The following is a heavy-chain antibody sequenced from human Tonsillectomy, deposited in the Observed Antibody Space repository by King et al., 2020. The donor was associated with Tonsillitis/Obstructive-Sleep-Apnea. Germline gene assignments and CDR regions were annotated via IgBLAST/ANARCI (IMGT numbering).Heavy chain of an antibody. Sequence: QLVRSGAEVKKPGESLKISCKGSGYSFTSYWIGWVRQMPGKGLEWMGIIYPGDSDTRYSPSFQGQVTISADKSISTAYLQWSSLKASDTAMYSCARQVGAYCGADCSILGYYGMDVWGHGTTVTVSS. D-gene: IGHD2-21*02. V-gene: IGHV5-51*01. CDR3: ARQVGAYCGADCSILGYYGMDV. J-gene: IGHJ6*02. CDR1: GYSFTSYW. CDR2: IYPGDSDT.